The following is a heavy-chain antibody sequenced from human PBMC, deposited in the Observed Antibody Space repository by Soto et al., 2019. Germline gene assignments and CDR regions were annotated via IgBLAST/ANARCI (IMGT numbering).Heavy chain of an antibody. J-gene: IGHJ6*02. D-gene: IGHD6-13*01. Sequence: QVQLVQSGAEVKKPGASVKVSCKASGYTFTSYDINWVRQATGQGLEWMGWMNPNSGNTGYAQKFQGRVTMTRNTSRSTAYMELSSLSSEDTAVYYCARRGYSSSWYYYYYYGMDVWGQGTTVTVSS. CDR3: ARRGYSSSWYYYYYYGMDV. CDR2: MNPNSGNT. V-gene: IGHV1-8*01. CDR1: GYTFTSYD.